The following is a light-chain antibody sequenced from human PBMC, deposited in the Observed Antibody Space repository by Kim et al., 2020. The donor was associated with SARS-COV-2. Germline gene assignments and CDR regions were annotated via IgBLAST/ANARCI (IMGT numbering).Light chain of an antibody. J-gene: IGKJ4*01. V-gene: IGKV3-11*01. CDR1: QSISSD. CDR3: QQRSNWPLT. CDR2: DAS. Sequence: LLPGESAPLSCRASQSISSDLAWYQQKPGQAPRLLIYDASNRATGIPARFSGSGSGTDFTLTISSLEPEDSAVYYCQQRSNWPLTFGGGTKVDIK.